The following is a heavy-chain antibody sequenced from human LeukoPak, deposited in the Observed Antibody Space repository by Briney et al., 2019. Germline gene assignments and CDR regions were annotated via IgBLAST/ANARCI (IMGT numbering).Heavy chain of an antibody. CDR2: KYYSGSA. V-gene: IGHV4-31*03. CDR1: GVSISDGRYY. D-gene: IGHD2-2*01. Sequence: PSETLSLTCSVSGVSISDGRYYWTWIRQHPGKGLEWIGYKYYSGSANYNPSLKSRLTISVDTSKNQFSLQLSSVTAADTAMYYCATPYCSSISCLDVFHIWGQGTMVTVSS. CDR3: ATPYCSSISCLDVFHI. J-gene: IGHJ3*02.